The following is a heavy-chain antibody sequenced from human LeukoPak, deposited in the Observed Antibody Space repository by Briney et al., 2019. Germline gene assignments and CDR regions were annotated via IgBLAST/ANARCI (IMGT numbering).Heavy chain of an antibody. J-gene: IGHJ4*02. Sequence: GGSLRLSCAASGFTFSSYAMHWVRQAPGKGLEWVAVISYDGSNKYYADSVKGRFTISRDNSKNTLYLQMNSLRAEDTAVYYCARSVGSGYYWGWGQGTLVTVSS. D-gene: IGHD3-22*01. CDR3: ARSVGSGYYWG. V-gene: IGHV3-30-3*01. CDR2: ISYDGSNK. CDR1: GFTFSSYA.